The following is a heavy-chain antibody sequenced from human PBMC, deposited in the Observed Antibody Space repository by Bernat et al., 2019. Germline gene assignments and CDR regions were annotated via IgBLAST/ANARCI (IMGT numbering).Heavy chain of an antibody. CDR2: ISSSGGTT. CDR1: GFTFSNYA. J-gene: IGHJ4*02. D-gene: IGHD2-8*01. Sequence: EVQLLESGGGLVQPGGSLRLSCAASGFTFSNYAMSWVRQAPGKGLEWVTGISSSGGTTYQADSVKGRFTISRDNSKNTLYLQMNSLRAEDTALYYCAKVTLTNWAVDWGQGTLVTVSS. CDR3: AKVTLTNWAVD. V-gene: IGHV3-23*01.